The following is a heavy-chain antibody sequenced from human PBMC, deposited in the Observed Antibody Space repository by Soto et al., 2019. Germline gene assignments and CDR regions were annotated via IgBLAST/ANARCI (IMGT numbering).Heavy chain of an antibody. V-gene: IGHV1-2*02. D-gene: IGHD1-26*01. Sequence: GASVKVSCKASGYTFTGYYMHWVRQAPGQGLEWMGWINPNSGGTNYAQKFQGRVTMTRDTSISTAYMELSRLRSDDTAVYYCARGELIYSYYYGMDVWGQGTTVTVYS. CDR3: ARGELIYSYYYGMDV. CDR1: GYTFTGYY. J-gene: IGHJ6*02. CDR2: INPNSGGT.